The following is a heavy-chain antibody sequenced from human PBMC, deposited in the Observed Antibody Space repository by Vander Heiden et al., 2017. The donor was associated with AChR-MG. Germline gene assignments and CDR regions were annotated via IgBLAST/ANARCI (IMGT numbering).Heavy chain of an antibody. V-gene: IGHV4-31*03. D-gene: IGHD3-22*01. CDR3: ARDRYEGSGYPEY. CDR1: GGSISMGGGY. CDR2: RYYSGST. J-gene: IGHJ4*02. Sequence: QVQLQESGPGLVKPSQTLSLTCTVSGGSISMGGGYWSWNRHHPGKGLEWIGHRYYSGSTYYNPSLKSRVTISLDTSENQFSLKLNSVTAADTAVYYCARDRYEGSGYPEYWGQGTLVTVAS.